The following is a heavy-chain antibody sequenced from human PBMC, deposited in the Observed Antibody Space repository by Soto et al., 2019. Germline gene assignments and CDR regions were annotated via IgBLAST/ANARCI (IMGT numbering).Heavy chain of an antibody. D-gene: IGHD3-22*01. CDR2: IYYSGST. CDR3: ARDQLYYNDISGRPLNAFDV. Sequence: SETLSLTCTVSGGSISSSSYYWGWIRQPPGKGLEWIGSIYYSGSTYYNPSLKSRFTISRDNAKNSLYLQMNSLRAEDTAVYYCARDQLYYNDISGRPLNAFDVWGQGTMVTVSS. CDR1: GGSISSSSYY. V-gene: IGHV4-39*02. J-gene: IGHJ3*01.